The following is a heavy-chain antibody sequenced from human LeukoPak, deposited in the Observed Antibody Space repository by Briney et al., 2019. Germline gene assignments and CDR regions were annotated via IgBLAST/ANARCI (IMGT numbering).Heavy chain of an antibody. Sequence: PSETLSLTCTVSGGSISSYYWSWIRQPPGKGLEWIGHIYYSGSTNYNPSLKSRVTISVDTSKNQFSLKLSSVTAADTAMYYCARESVGDYGLSFDCWGQGTLVTVSS. CDR3: ARESVGDYGLSFDC. CDR2: IYYSGST. V-gene: IGHV4-59*01. CDR1: GGSISSYY. D-gene: IGHD4-17*01. J-gene: IGHJ4*02.